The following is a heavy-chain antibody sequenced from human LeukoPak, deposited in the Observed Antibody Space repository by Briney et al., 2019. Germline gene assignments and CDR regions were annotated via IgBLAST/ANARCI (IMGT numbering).Heavy chain of an antibody. CDR3: AKHLSSSSRYYYDS. CDR2: IIGSGDST. V-gene: IGHV3-23*01. CDR1: GFTFSTYS. Sequence: GGSLILSCAASGFTFSTYSMSWVRQAPGKGLEWVATIIGSGDSTHYADSVKGRFTISRDNSKNTLYLQVNSLRAEDTAFYYCAKHLSSSSRYYYDSWGQGTLVTVSS. D-gene: IGHD6-13*01. J-gene: IGHJ4*02.